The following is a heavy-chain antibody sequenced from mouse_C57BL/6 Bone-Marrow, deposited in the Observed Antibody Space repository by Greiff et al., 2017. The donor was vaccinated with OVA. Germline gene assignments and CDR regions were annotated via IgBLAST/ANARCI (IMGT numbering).Heavy chain of an antibody. J-gene: IGHJ2*01. V-gene: IGHV1-7*01. CDR2: INPSSGYT. CDR3: ARALLWLRLNY. Sequence: QVHVKQSGAELAKPGASVKLSCKASGYTFTSYWMHWVKQRPGQGLEWIGYINPSSGYTKYNQKFKDKATLTADKSSSTAYMQLSSLTYEDSAVYYCARALLWLRLNYWGQGTTLTVSS. CDR1: GYTFTSYW. D-gene: IGHD2-9*01.